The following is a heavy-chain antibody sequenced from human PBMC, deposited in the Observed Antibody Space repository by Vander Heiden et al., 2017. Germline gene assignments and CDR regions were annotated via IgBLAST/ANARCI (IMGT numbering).Heavy chain of an antibody. J-gene: IGHJ4*02. CDR1: GYSLSGLS. CDR2: LDPEDGEV. V-gene: IGHV1-24*01. D-gene: IGHD3-10*01. Sequence: QVQLVQSGAEEKKPGASVKVSCKVSGYSLSGLSMHWVRQAPGKGLEWMGGLDPEDGEVIYAQKLQGRVTMTDDTFTDTAYMELSSLSSEDTAVYYCATVLPQGSGSSFDFDYWGQGTLVTVSS. CDR3: ATVLPQGSGSSFDFDY.